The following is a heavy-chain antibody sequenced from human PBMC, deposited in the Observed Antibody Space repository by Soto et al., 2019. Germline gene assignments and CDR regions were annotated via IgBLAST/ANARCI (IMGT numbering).Heavy chain of an antibody. Sequence: ASVKVSCKASGYTFTSYGISWVRQAPGQGLEWMGWISAYNGNTNYAQKLQGRVTMTTDTSTSTAYMELRSLRSDDTAVYYCAREGSYYDSSGYGSWGQGTLVTVSS. V-gene: IGHV1-18*01. J-gene: IGHJ1*01. CDR1: GYTFTSYG. CDR3: AREGSYYDSSGYGS. CDR2: ISAYNGNT. D-gene: IGHD3-22*01.